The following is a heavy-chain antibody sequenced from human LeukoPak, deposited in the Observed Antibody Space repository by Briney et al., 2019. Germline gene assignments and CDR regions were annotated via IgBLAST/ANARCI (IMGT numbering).Heavy chain of an antibody. D-gene: IGHD2-2*01. CDR3: SRDRHCIGSTCYGL. J-gene: IGHJ4*02. CDR1: GFTFSSYW. CDR2: INSDGSST. V-gene: IGHV3-74*01. Sequence: GGSLRLSCAASGFTFSSYWMHWVRQAPGKGLVWVSRINSDGSSTSYADSVKGRFIISRDNSENTLYLQMNSLRAEDTAVYYCSRDRHCIGSTCYGLWGQGTRVTVSS.